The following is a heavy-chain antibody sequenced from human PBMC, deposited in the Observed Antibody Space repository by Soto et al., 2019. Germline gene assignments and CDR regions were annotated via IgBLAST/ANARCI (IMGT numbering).Heavy chain of an antibody. CDR1: GGSISSGDYY. V-gene: IGHV4-31*03. CDR2: IYYSGST. J-gene: IGHJ5*02. D-gene: IGHD3-3*01. CDR3: ARWWSGSRQGFDP. Sequence: QVQLQESGPGLVKPSQTLSLTCTVSGGSISSGDYYWSWIRQHPGNGLEWIGYIYYSGSTYYNPSLKSRVTIAVDTSKNQFSLKLSSVTASDTAGYYCARWWSGSRQGFDPWGQGTLVTVSS.